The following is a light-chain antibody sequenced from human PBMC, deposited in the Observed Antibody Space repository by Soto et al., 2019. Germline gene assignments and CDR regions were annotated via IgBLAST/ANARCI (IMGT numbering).Light chain of an antibody. CDR1: TSNIGAGYD. CDR3: QSYDSGLSGLV. Sequence: QPVLTQPPSVSGAPGQRVTISCTGSTSNIGAGYDVHWYQHLPGTAPKLLIYGNSNRPSEVPERFSGSKSGTTASLAITGLQAEDEADYYCQSYDSGLSGLVFGGGTKVTVL. CDR2: GNS. V-gene: IGLV1-40*01. J-gene: IGLJ2*01.